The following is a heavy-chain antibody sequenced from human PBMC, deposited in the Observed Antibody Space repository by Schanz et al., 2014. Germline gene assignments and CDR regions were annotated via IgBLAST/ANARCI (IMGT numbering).Heavy chain of an antibody. V-gene: IGHV1-46*01. CDR3: ARGVRVRGIIIDY. Sequence: QVQLVQSGAEVEKPGASVTVSCKASGYMYTSHFLHWVRQAPGQGFEWIGLINPIDGSTTYPLRFHGRITMTRDTSTTTFYMDLSSLRAEDTAEYYCARGVRVRGIIIDYWGPGTLVTVSS. CDR2: INPIDGST. D-gene: IGHD3-10*01. CDR1: GYMYTSHF. J-gene: IGHJ4*02.